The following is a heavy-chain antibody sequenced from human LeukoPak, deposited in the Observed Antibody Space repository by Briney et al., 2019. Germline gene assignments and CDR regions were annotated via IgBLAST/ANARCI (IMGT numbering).Heavy chain of an antibody. CDR3: AIKYYYYYGMDV. V-gene: IGHV5-10-1*01. CDR1: GSRFTSYC. Sequence: EPLPISCQGSGSRFTSYCISWVRQVPAKGLERMGRIDPSDSYTNYTPSFQGHVTISADKSISTPYLQWSSLKASDTAMYYCAIKYYYYYGMDVWGQGTTVTVSS. CDR2: IDPSDSYT. J-gene: IGHJ6*02.